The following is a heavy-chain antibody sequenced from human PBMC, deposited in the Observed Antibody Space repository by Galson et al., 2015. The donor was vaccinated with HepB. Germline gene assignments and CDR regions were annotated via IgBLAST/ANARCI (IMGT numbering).Heavy chain of an antibody. CDR3: ARGLGGGNCGRCVMDV. Sequence: SVKVSCKASGYTFTSYGFSWVRLAPGQGLEWMGWISAYNGYTNYAQKFQGRVTMTTDTSTSTAYMELRSLRSDDTAVYYCARGLGGGNCGRCVMDVWGQGTTVTVSS. CDR2: ISAYNGYT. J-gene: IGHJ6*02. V-gene: IGHV1-18*04. D-gene: IGHD4-23*01. CDR1: GYTFTSYG.